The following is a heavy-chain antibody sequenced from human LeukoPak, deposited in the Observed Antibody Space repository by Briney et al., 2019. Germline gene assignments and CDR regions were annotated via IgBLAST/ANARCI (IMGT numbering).Heavy chain of an antibody. V-gene: IGHV1-2*02. J-gene: IGHJ4*02. CDR1: GYTFTGYY. D-gene: IGHD3-16*02. CDR3: ARVDHTFGGVIGNAVDY. CDR2: IRPYSGGT. Sequence: ASVKVSCKASGYTFTGYYMHWVRQAPGQGLEWMGWIRPYSGGTNYAQKFLGRVTMTRDTSISTTYMELSSLRSDDTAVYYCARVDHTFGGVIGNAVDYWGQGTLVTVSS.